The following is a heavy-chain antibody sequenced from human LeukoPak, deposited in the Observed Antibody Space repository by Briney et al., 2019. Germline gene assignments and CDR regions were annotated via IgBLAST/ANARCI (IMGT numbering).Heavy chain of an antibody. CDR2: IYYSGST. CDR3: ARASSHDRYYYYYMDV. J-gene: IGHJ6*03. Sequence: SETLSLTCTVSGGSISSYYWSWIRQPPGKGLEWIGYIYYSGSTNYNPSLKSRVTISVDTSKNQFSLKLSSVTAADTAVYYCARASSHDRYYYYYMDVWGKGTTVTVSS. D-gene: IGHD3-3*01. V-gene: IGHV4-59*12. CDR1: GGSISSYY.